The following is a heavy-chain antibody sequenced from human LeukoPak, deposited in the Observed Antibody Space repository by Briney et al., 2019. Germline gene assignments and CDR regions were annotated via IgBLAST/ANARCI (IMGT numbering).Heavy chain of an antibody. Sequence: ASVKVSCKASGYTFTGYYMHWVRQAPGQGLEWMGRINPNSGGTNYAQKFQGRVTTTRDTSISTAYMELSRLRSDDTAVYYCARGVVGGGDFDYWGQGTLVTVSS. CDR3: ARGVVGGGDFDY. D-gene: IGHD1-26*01. J-gene: IGHJ4*02. V-gene: IGHV1-2*06. CDR1: GYTFTGYY. CDR2: INPNSGGT.